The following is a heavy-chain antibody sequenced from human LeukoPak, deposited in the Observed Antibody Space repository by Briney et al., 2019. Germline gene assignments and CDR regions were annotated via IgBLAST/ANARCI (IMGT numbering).Heavy chain of an antibody. V-gene: IGHV3-73*01. CDR1: GFTFSGSA. CDR2: IDKKDKGYATAT. D-gene: IGHD1-26*01. CDR3: TGDSGTYNWFDP. J-gene: IGHJ5*02. Sequence: GGSLRLSCAASGFTFSGSAIHWVRQSSGKGLEWVGQIDKKDKGYATATAYAASVKGRFTISRDDSINTAYLQMKSLKTEDTALYYCTGDSGTYNWFDPWGQGTLVTVSS.